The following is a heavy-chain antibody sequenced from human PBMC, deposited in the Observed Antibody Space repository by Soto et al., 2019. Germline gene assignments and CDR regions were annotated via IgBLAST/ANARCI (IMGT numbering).Heavy chain of an antibody. V-gene: IGHV4-34*01. CDR1: GGSFSGYY. J-gene: IGHJ5*02. CDR2: INHSGST. D-gene: IGHD3-10*01. CDR3: ARIAHYRPYYYGSGSYYNVNWFDP. Sequence: SETLSLTCAVYGGSFSGYYWSWIRQPPGKGLEWIGEINHSGSTNYNPSLKSRVTISVDTSKNQFSLKLSSVTAADTAVYYCARIAHYRPYYYGSGSYYNVNWFDPWGQGTMVTVSS.